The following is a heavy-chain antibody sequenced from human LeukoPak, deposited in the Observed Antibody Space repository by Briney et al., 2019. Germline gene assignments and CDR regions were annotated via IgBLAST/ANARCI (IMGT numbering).Heavy chain of an antibody. D-gene: IGHD1-20*01. J-gene: IGHJ3*02. CDR1: GVSISSGSYY. Sequence: SQTLSLTRTVSGVSISSGSYYWSWIRQPAGKGLEWIGRIYTSGSTNYNPSLKSRVTISVDTSKNQFSLKLSSVTAADTAVYYCAIGLTGVSDAFDIWGQGTMVTVSS. CDR2: IYTSGST. CDR3: AIGLTGVSDAFDI. V-gene: IGHV4-61*02.